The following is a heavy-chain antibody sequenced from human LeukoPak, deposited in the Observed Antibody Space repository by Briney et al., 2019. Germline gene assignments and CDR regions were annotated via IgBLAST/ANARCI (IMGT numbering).Heavy chain of an antibody. Sequence: GGPLRLSCAASGFRFSRYAVIWARQAPGKALVWVTGINNSGGSPYYADSVEGRFTISRDNSKNTLYLHMNSLRGEDTAVYYCAKDLGYNWNYSDDWGQGTLVTVSS. J-gene: IGHJ4*02. CDR3: AKDLGYNWNYSDD. D-gene: IGHD1-20*01. V-gene: IGHV3-23*01. CDR2: INNSGGSP. CDR1: GFRFSRYA.